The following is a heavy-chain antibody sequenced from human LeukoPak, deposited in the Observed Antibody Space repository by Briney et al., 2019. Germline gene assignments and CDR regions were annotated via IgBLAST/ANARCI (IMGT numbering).Heavy chain of an antibody. J-gene: IGHJ5*02. CDR2: IYYSGST. CDR1: GGSISGSSYY. V-gene: IGHV4-39*07. Sequence: PSETLSLTCTVSGGSISGSSYYWGGIRQPPGKGLEWIGSIYYSGSTYYNPSLKSRVTISVDTSKNQFSLKLSSVTAADTAVYYCARVSGRVRFGENWFDPWGQGTLVTVSS. CDR3: ARVSGRVRFGENWFDP. D-gene: IGHD3-10*01.